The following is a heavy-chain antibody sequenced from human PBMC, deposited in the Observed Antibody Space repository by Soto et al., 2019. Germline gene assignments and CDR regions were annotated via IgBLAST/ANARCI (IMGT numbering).Heavy chain of an antibody. J-gene: IGHJ6*02. CDR3: AKEVLDGAFYYYGMDV. Sequence: GGSLRLSCAASGFTFSSYGMHWVRQAPGKGLEWVAVISYDGSNKYYADSVKGRFTISRDNSKNTLYLQMNSLRAEDTAVYYCAKEVLDGAFYYYGMDVWGQGTTVTVSS. V-gene: IGHV3-30*18. D-gene: IGHD2-8*02. CDR1: GFTFSSYG. CDR2: ISYDGSNK.